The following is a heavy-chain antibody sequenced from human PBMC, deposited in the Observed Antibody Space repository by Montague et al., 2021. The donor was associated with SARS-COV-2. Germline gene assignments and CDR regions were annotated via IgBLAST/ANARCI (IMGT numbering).Heavy chain of an antibody. V-gene: IGHV3-7*03. J-gene: IGHJ4*02. CDR1: GFTFSSYG. CDR2: IKQDGSEK. Sequence: SLRLSCAASGFTFSSYGMSWVRQAPGKGLEWVANIKQDGSEKYYVDSVKGRFTISRDNAKNSLSLQMNSLRAEDTAVYYCARLVVVGVRFFWGQGTLVTVSS. CDR3: ARLVVVGVRFF. D-gene: IGHD2-15*01.